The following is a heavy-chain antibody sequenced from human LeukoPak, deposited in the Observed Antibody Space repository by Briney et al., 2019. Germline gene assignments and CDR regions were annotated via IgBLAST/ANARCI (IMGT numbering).Heavy chain of an antibody. J-gene: IGHJ4*02. Sequence: AESLTLSCAASGFTFSSYSMNWFRQAPGKGLEWVSSISSSSSYIYYADSVKGRFTISRDNAKNSLYLQMNSLRAEHTAVYYCARAEYSSGWYYFDDWGQGALGTVSS. CDR3: ARAEYSSGWYYFDD. D-gene: IGHD6-19*01. V-gene: IGHV3-21*01. CDR2: ISSSSSYI. CDR1: GFTFSSYS.